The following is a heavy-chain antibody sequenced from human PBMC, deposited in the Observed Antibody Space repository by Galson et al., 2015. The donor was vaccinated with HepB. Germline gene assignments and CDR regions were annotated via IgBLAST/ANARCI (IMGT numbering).Heavy chain of an antibody. Sequence: SLRLSCAASGFTFSNYAMSWVRQAPGKGLGWVSAISGGGGTTYYADSVRGRFTISRDNSKNTLYLQMTILTAEDTAIYYCAKDPGRTTSSLWGEGNWFDPWGQGTLVTVSS. V-gene: IGHV3-23*01. J-gene: IGHJ5*02. CDR1: GFTFSNYA. CDR2: ISGGGGTT. CDR3: AKDPGRTTSSLWGEGNWFDP. D-gene: IGHD3-16*01.